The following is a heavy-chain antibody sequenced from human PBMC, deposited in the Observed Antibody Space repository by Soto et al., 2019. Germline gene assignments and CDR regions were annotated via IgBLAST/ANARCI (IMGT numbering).Heavy chain of an antibody. CDR1: GYMLTDYY. V-gene: IGHV1-2*02. D-gene: IGHD5-12*01. J-gene: IGHJ4*02. CDR3: ARKVATCNFDH. CDR2: INHDTGGT. Sequence: QVQVVQSGTEVKKPGASVKVSCKASGYMLTDYYMHWGRQAPGRGLECMCWINHDTGGTMYDQKFQGRVTMTRDTAINTAYMEMSRLQSDDTAMYYCARKVATCNFDHWGQGTLVTVSS.